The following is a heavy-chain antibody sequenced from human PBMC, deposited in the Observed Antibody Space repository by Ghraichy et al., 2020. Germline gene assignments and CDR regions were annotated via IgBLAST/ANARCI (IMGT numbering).Heavy chain of an antibody. CDR2: ITGDATRT. V-gene: IGHV3-74*01. D-gene: IGHD6-13*01. Sequence: GGSLRLSCAASGFTFSTYWMYWVRQIPGKGLVWVSHITGDATRTGYADSVRGRFTISRDNAKNTLFLQMNSLRAEDTAVYYCARGIAEAGTDYWGQGTLVTVSS. CDR1: GFTFSTYW. J-gene: IGHJ4*02. CDR3: ARGIAEAGTDY.